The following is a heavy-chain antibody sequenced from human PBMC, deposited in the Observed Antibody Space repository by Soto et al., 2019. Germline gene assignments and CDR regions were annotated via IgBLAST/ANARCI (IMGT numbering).Heavy chain of an antibody. Sequence: EVQLVESGGGLVEPGGSLRLSCAGSGFTFSNAWINWVRHAPGKGLEWVGRIKSRALGATTDFAAPVRGRFAITRDDSRNVAYMQKNILHTEDTGIYYCTTVSYGSIIVAQCDSRGHGSPVTVS. D-gene: IGHD5-12*01. CDR2: IKSRALGATT. CDR1: GFTFSNAW. CDR3: TTVSYGSIIVAQCDS. V-gene: IGHV3-15*05. J-gene: IGHJ4*01.